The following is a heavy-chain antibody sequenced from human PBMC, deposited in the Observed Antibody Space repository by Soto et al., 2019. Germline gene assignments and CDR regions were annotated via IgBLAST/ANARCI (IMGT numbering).Heavy chain of an antibody. CDR1: GYTFTSYD. CDR2: MNPNSGNT. J-gene: IGHJ3*02. D-gene: IGHD2-15*01. CDR3: ARVCSGGSCYLGAFDI. V-gene: IGHV1-8*01. Sequence: QVQLVQSGAEVKKPGASVKVSCKASGYTFTSYDINWVRQATGQGLEWMGWMNPNSGNTGYAQKFQGRVTMTRNTSISTAYMVLSSLRSEDTAVYYCARVCSGGSCYLGAFDIWGQGTMVTVSS.